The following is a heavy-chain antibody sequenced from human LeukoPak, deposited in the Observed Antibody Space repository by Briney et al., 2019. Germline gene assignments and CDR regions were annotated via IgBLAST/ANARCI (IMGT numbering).Heavy chain of an antibody. D-gene: IGHD5-24*01. CDR2: IKKDGGET. Sequence: GGSLRLSCAASGFTFSNAWMTWVRQAPGKGLERVANIKKDGGETYYMESVKGRFTISRDNARNSLYLQMNSLTVEDTAVYYCARDMGWQQFDQWGQGTLVTVSS. V-gene: IGHV3-7*01. J-gene: IGHJ4*02. CDR1: GFTFSNAW. CDR3: ARDMGWQQFDQ.